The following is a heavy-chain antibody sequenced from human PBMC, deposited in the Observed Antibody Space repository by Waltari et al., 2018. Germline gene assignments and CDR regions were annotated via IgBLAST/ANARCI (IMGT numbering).Heavy chain of an antibody. V-gene: IGHV3-53*02. J-gene: IGHJ6*02. CDR3: VTMRGDV. D-gene: IGHD3-10*01. CDR2: IGSEGHI. Sequence: EVQLVESGGGLIQPGGCLRLSCAVSGFIVSSDFMSWVRQAPGKGREWVSLIGSEGHIYYADSVKGRFTISRDSSKNTLDLHMNSLRAEDTAVYYCVTMRGDVWGQGTTVTVSS. CDR1: GFIVSSDF.